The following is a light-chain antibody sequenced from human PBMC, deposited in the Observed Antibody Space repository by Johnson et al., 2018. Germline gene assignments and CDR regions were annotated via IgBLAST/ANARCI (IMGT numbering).Light chain of an antibody. CDR1: SSNIGNNY. CDR2: ENN. CDR3: GTWDSSLSAGNV. Sequence: QSVFTQPPSVSAAPGQKVTISCSGSSSNIGNNYVSWYQQLPGTAPKLLIYENNKRPSGIPDRFSGSKSGTSATLGITGLQTGDEADYYCGTWDSSLSAGNVLRTCTKVTFL. J-gene: IGLJ1*01. V-gene: IGLV1-51*02.